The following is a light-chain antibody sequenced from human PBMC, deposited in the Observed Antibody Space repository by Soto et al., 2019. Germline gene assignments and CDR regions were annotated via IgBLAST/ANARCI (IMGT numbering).Light chain of an antibody. J-gene: IGKJ2*01. Sequence: IQMTQSPSSRSASAGDRVTITCRASQSISSYLNWYQQKPGKAPKILIYAASSLQRGVPSRFSGSGSGTDFTLTISSLQPEDFASYFCQQSYTKPYTFGQGTKLEIK. CDR2: AAS. V-gene: IGKV1-39*01. CDR3: QQSYTKPYT. CDR1: QSISSY.